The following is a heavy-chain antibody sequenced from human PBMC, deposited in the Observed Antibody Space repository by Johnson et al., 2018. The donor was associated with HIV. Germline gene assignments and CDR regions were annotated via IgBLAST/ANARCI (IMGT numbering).Heavy chain of an antibody. Sequence: QVQLVESGGGLVKPGESLRLSCAASGFTFSDYYMSWIRQAPGKGLEWVSYISSSGTTKDDADSVKGRFTISRDNTKNSLYLQMNSLSAEDTAVYYCAREKLGATEYDAFDIWGQGTMVSVSS. J-gene: IGHJ3*02. V-gene: IGHV3-11*04. D-gene: IGHD1-26*01. CDR1: GFTFSDYY. CDR3: AREKLGATEYDAFDI. CDR2: ISSSGTTK.